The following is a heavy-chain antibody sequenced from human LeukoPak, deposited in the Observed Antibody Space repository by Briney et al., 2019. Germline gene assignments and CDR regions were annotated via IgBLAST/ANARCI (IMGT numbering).Heavy chain of an antibody. J-gene: IGHJ4*02. D-gene: IGHD3-22*01. CDR2: IYSGGST. Sequence: GGSLRLSCAASGFTVSSNHMSWVRQAPGKGLEWVSVIYSGGSTYYADSVKGRFTISRDNSKNTLYLQMNSLRAEDTAVYYCARDLLSYYYDSSGPSYFDYWGQGTLVTVSS. CDR1: GFTVSSNH. CDR3: ARDLLSYYYDSSGPSYFDY. V-gene: IGHV3-66*01.